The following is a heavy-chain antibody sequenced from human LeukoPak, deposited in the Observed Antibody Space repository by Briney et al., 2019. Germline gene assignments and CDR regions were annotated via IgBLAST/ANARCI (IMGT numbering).Heavy chain of an antibody. CDR1: GFSISDYY. CDR2: ISSSGSTI. V-gene: IGHV3-11*04. CDR3: ARRRGNWFDP. D-gene: IGHD3-10*01. J-gene: IGHJ5*02. Sequence: GGSLRLSCAASGFSISDYYMSSIRQAPGKGLEWVSYISSSGSTIYYTDSVKGRFTISRDNAKNSLYLQMNSLTVEDTAVYYCARRRGNWFDPWGQGILVTVSS.